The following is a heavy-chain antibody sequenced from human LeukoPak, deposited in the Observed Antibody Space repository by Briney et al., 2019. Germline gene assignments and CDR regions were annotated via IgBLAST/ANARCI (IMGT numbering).Heavy chain of an antibody. J-gene: IGHJ4*02. CDR1: GYTFTTYY. Sequence: ASVKVSCKASGYTFTTYYMHWVRQAPGQGLEWMGIINPSGSSTRYAQKFQGRVTITRDTSASTAYMELSSLRSEDMAVYYCARADSSSWYPLLDWGQGTLVTVSS. CDR2: INPSGSST. V-gene: IGHV1-46*01. D-gene: IGHD6-13*01. CDR3: ARADSSSWYPLLD.